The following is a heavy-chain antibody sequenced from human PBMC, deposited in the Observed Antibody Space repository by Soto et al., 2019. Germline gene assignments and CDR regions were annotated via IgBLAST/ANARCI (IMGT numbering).Heavy chain of an antibody. CDR1: GYTFTTYR. J-gene: IGHJ5*02. CDR2: ISAYNGNT. D-gene: IGHD3-10*01. Sequence: ASVKVSCKTSGYTFTTYRVSWGRQAPGQGQQWTGWISAYNGNTNYAQTLQGRVTMTTDTSTSTAYMELLGRRADETAVYYCARDRYSYGSGSYYISWFDPWGQGTLVTVSS. V-gene: IGHV1-18*04. CDR3: ARDRYSYGSGSYYISWFDP.